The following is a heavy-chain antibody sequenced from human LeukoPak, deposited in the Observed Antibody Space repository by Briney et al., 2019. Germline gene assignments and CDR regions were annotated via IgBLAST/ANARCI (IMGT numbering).Heavy chain of an antibody. Sequence: GGSLRLSCAASGFTFADTWMHWVRQAPGKGLVWVSLINNDGSTTNYADSVKGRFTISRDNAKNTVYLQMNSLRAEDTAVYYCAVGGTYGSGSWGQGTLVTVSS. CDR1: GFTFADTW. V-gene: IGHV3-74*01. D-gene: IGHD3-10*01. CDR3: AVGGTYGSGS. J-gene: IGHJ4*02. CDR2: INNDGSTT.